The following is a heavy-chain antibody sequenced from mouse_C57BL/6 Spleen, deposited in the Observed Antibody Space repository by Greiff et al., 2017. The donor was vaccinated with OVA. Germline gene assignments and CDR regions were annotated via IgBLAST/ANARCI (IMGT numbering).Heavy chain of an antibody. CDR2: IHPNSGST. V-gene: IGHV1-64*01. CDR1: GYTFTSYW. CDR3: ATTAQATGNYYAMDY. J-gene: IGHJ4*01. D-gene: IGHD3-2*02. Sequence: QVQLQQSGAELVKPGASVKLSCKASGYTFTSYWMHWVKQRPGQGLEWIGMIHPNSGSTNYNEKFKSKATLTVDKSSSTAYMQLSSLTSEDSAVYYCATTAQATGNYYAMDYWGQGTSVTVSS.